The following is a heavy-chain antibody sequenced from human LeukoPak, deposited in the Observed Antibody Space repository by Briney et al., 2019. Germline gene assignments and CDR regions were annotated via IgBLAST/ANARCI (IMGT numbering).Heavy chain of an antibody. CDR1: GGSISSSSYY. J-gene: IGHJ4*02. CDR2: IYYSRST. D-gene: IGHD1-26*01. CDR3: ASGSYYPQFDY. Sequence: PSETLSLTCTVSGGSISSSSYYWGWLRQPTGQGLQGFGSIYYSRSTYYNPSLKSRVTISVDTSKNQFSLKLSSVTAADTAVYYCASGSYYPQFDYRGQGTLVTVSS. V-gene: IGHV4-39*01.